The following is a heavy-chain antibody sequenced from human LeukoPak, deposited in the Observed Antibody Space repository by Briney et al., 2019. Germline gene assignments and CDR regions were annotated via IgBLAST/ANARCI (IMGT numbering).Heavy chain of an antibody. V-gene: IGHV3-53*01. CDR3: ARVDYYDSSGYFPWAFDI. J-gene: IGHJ3*02. CDR1: GFTVSSNY. Sequence: GGSLRLSCAASGFTVSSNYMSWVRQAPGKGLEWVSVIYSGGSTYYADSVKGRFTISRDNSKNTLYLQMNSLRAEDTAVYYCARVDYYDSSGYFPWAFDIWGQGTMVTVSS. D-gene: IGHD3-22*01. CDR2: IYSGGST.